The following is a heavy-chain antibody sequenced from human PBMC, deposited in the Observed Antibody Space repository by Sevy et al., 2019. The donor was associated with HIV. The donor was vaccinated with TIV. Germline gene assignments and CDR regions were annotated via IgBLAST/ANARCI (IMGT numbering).Heavy chain of an antibody. J-gene: IGHJ3*02. D-gene: IGHD3-16*01. Sequence: GGSLRLSCAASGFTFSIIYMNWVRQSPGKGLEWVGRMKSKTDGGTTDYAEPVKDRFTMSRDDSKNTLYLQMNSLKADDTAVYYCTTVGFANWGSEAFDIWGQGTMVTVSS. CDR2: MKSKTDGGTT. CDR3: TTVGFANWGSEAFDI. CDR1: GFTFSIIY. V-gene: IGHV3-15*01.